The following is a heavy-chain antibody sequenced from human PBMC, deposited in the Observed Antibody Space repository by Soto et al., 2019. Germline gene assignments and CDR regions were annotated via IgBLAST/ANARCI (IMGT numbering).Heavy chain of an antibody. Sequence: SVKVSCKASGGTFSSYAISWVRQAPGQGLEWMGGIIPIFGTANYAQKFQGRVTITADKSTSTAYMELSSLRSEDTAVYYCARSDGYNWNYQDAFDIWGQGTMVTVSS. CDR2: IIPIFGTA. CDR3: ARSDGYNWNYQDAFDI. J-gene: IGHJ3*02. D-gene: IGHD1-7*01. V-gene: IGHV1-69*06. CDR1: GGTFSSYA.